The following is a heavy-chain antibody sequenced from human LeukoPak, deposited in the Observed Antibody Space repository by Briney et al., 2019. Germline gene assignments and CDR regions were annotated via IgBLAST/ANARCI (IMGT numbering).Heavy chain of an antibody. J-gene: IGHJ4*02. D-gene: IGHD3-10*01. V-gene: IGHV3-74*01. CDR3: ARDVAGYYGSGSYYHDY. Sequence: GGSLRLSCAASGFTFSSYWMHWVRQAPGKGLVWVSRINSDGSSTSYADSVKGRFTISRDNAKNTLYLQMNSLRAEDTAVYYCARDVAGYYGSGSYYHDYWGQGTLVTVSS. CDR1: GFTFSSYW. CDR2: INSDGSST.